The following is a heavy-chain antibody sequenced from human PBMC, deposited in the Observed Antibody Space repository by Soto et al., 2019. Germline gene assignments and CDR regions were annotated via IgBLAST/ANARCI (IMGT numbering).Heavy chain of an antibody. D-gene: IGHD3-22*01. J-gene: IGHJ4*02. V-gene: IGHV5-51*01. Sequence: PGESLKISCQVSGHSFTDYWIAWVRQMPGKGLEWMGIIHPADSDTRDSPSFQAQVTLSADKSISAAYLQWSGLKASDSALYYCARPDSSGDYVLWGQGTLVTVS. CDR1: GHSFTDYW. CDR2: IHPADSDT. CDR3: ARPDSSGDYVL.